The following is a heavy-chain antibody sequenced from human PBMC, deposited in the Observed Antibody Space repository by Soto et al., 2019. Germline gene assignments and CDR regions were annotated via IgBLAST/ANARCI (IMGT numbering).Heavy chain of an antibody. J-gene: IGHJ4*02. D-gene: IGHD3-9*01. CDR2: IIPIFGTA. CDR1: GGTFSSYA. CDR3: AIPRYFDGSYCY. Sequence: SVKVSCKASGGTFSSYALSWVRQAPGQGLEWMGGIIPIFGTANDAQKFQGRVTITADESTSTAYLELSSLRSEDTAVYYCAIPRYFDGSYCYWGQGTLVTVSS. V-gene: IGHV1-69*13.